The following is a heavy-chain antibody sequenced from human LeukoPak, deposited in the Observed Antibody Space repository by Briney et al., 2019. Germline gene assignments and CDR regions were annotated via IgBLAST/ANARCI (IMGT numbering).Heavy chain of an antibody. CDR2: IYYSGST. V-gene: IGHV4-59*01. D-gene: IGHD2-15*01. Sequence: SETLSLTCTVSGGSISSYYWSWIRQPPGKGLEWIGYIYYSGSTNYNPSLKSRVTISVDTSKNQFSLKLSSVTAADTAVYYCARYSPRYYYYYMDVWGKGTTVTVSS. CDR1: GGSISSYY. J-gene: IGHJ6*03. CDR3: ARYSPRYYYYYMDV.